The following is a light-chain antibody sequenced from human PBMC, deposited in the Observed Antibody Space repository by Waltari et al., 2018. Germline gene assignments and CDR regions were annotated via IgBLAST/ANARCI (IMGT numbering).Light chain of an antibody. CDR3: QQYNSYSLLS. Sequence: DIQMTQSPSTLSASVGDRVIFSCRASQSISKWLAWYQQKPGKAPKLLIYKGSTLESGVPSRFSGSGSGTEFTLTISSPQPEDFATYYCQQYNSYSLLSFGGGTKVEIK. CDR2: KGS. V-gene: IGKV1-5*03. CDR1: QSISKW. J-gene: IGKJ4*01.